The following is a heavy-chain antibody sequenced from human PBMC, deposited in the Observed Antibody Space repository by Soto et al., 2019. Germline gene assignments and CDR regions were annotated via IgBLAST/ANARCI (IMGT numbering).Heavy chain of an antibody. CDR2: VSHDGRNT. CDR1: GFTFSDYA. Sequence: VQLVESGGGVVQPGRSLRLSCAASGFTFSDYAMHWVRQAPGKGLEWVAVVSHDGRNTHYADSVKGRFTISRDSSKNTVSLERTSLRAEATAVYYCAKGGGQWLVTSDFNYWGQGARVTVSS. J-gene: IGHJ4*02. D-gene: IGHD6-19*01. CDR3: AKGGGQWLVTSDFNY. V-gene: IGHV3-30*18.